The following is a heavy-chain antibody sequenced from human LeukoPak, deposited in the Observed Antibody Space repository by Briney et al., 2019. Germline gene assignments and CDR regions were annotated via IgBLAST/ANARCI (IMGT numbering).Heavy chain of an antibody. V-gene: IGHV3-23*01. J-gene: IGHJ5*02. CDR2: INSNGGST. CDR3: EPPLQFLES. D-gene: IGHD3-3*01. Sequence: PGGSLRLSCAASGFTFSTYWMTWVRQAPGKGLEWVSTINSNGGSTYYASSVKGRFTISRDNSRNTLYLRMSSLRAEDTAVYYCEPPLQFLESWGQGTMVIVSS. CDR1: GFTFSTYW.